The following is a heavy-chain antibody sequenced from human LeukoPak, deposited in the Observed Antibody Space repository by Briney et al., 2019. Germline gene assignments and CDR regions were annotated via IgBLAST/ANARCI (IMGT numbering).Heavy chain of an antibody. J-gene: IGHJ4*02. D-gene: IGHD6-19*01. Sequence: GGSPRLSCAASGFIFSNSAMSWVRQAPGKGLEWVSAISGSGGSTYYADSVKGRFTISRDNSKNTLYLQMNSLRAEDTAVYYCAKIPLFRYSSYFDYWGQGTLVTVSS. CDR1: GFIFSNSA. V-gene: IGHV3-23*01. CDR3: AKIPLFRYSSYFDY. CDR2: ISGSGGST.